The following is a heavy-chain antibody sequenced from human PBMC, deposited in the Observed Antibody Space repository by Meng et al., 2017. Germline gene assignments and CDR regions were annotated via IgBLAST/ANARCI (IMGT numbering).Heavy chain of an antibody. CDR1: GFTFSSYS. D-gene: IGHD4-17*01. V-gene: IGHV3-21*01. Sequence: EVQQVESWGVPCKPWGALRLACPAFGFTFSSYSMNWVRQAPGKGLEWVSSISSSSSYIYYADSVKGRFTISRDNAKNSLYLQMNSLRAEDTAVYYCAREDYGDSRPFDYWGQGTLVTVSS. CDR2: ISSSSSYI. CDR3: AREDYGDSRPFDY. J-gene: IGHJ4*02.